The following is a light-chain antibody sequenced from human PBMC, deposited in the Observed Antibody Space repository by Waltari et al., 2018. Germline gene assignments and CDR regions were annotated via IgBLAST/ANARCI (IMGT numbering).Light chain of an antibody. J-gene: IGKJ4*01. CDR1: QSISNY. CDR2: AAS. CDR3: QQSYRAPLT. Sequence: DIQMTQSPSSLSASVGDRVTITCRASQSISNYLNWYQHKPGKAPKLLIYAASILQSGVPSRFSGGGSGTHFTLTITSLQPEDFASYYCQQSYRAPLTFAGGTKVEIK. V-gene: IGKV1-39*01.